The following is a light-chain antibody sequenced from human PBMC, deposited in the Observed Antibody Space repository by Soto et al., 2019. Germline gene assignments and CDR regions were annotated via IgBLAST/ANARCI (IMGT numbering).Light chain of an antibody. CDR1: SSDVGAYNY. CDR2: DVS. J-gene: IGLJ3*02. CDR3: ISYAGSSLGV. V-gene: IGLV2-8*01. Sequence: QSALTQPPSASGSPGQSVTISCTGTSSDVGAYNYVSWYQQHPGKAPKLMIYDVSKRPSGVPDRFSGSKSGNTASLTVSGLQAEDEADFCCISYAGSSLGVFGGGTKLTVL.